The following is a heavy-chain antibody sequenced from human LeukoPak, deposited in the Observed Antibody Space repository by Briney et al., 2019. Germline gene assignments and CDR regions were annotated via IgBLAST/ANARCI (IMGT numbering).Heavy chain of an antibody. Sequence: GRSLRLSCAASGFTFSDSGMHWVRQAPPKGLEWVGRMRSKTQNYATAYAASVKGRFTISRDDSKNTAFLQMNSLNTEDTAVYYCTNYDDSSDLWGYWGQGTLVTVSS. D-gene: IGHD3-22*01. V-gene: IGHV3-73*01. CDR3: TNYDDSSDLWGY. CDR2: MRSKTQNYAT. CDR1: GFTFSDSG. J-gene: IGHJ4*02.